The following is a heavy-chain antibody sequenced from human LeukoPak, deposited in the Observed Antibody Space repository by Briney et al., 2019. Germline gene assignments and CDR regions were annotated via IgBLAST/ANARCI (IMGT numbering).Heavy chain of an antibody. CDR2: INHSGST. D-gene: IGHD2-2*01. J-gene: IGHJ6*02. CDR3: ARLARCSSTSCYAKTYYYYYGMDV. Sequence: SETLSLTCAVYGGSFSGYYWSWIRQPPGKGLEWIGEINHSGSTNYNPSLKSRVTISVDTSKNQFSLKLSSVTAADTAVYYCARLARCSSTSCYAKTYYYYYGMDVWGQGTTVTVSS. CDR1: GGSFSGYY. V-gene: IGHV4-34*01.